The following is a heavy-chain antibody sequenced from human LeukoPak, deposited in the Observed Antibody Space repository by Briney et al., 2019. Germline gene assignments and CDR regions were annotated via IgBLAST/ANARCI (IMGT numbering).Heavy chain of an antibody. J-gene: IGHJ6*02. D-gene: IGHD3-10*01. Sequence: ASVKVSCKASGYSVTRYFIHWVRQAPGQGLEWMGIIIPSYGSTSYAQKFQGRVTMTRDTSTSTVYMELRSLRSDDTAVYYCARDSHMVRGALYYYYYGMDVWGQGTTVTASS. CDR3: ARDSHMVRGALYYYYYGMDV. CDR2: IIPSYGST. CDR1: GYSVTRYF. V-gene: IGHV1-46*01.